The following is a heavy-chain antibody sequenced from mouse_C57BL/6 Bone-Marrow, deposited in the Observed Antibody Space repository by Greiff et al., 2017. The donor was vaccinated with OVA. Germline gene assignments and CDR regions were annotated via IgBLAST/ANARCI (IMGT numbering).Heavy chain of an antibody. CDR2: IWRGGST. CDR3: AKNSRMVTTHYYAMDY. Sequence: VQVVESGPGLVQPSQSLSITCTVSGFSLTSYGVHWVRQSPGKGLEWLGVIWRGGSTDYNAAFMSRLSITKDNSKSQVFFKMNSLQADDTAIYYCAKNSRMVTTHYYAMDYWGQGTSVTVSS. V-gene: IGHV2-5*01. D-gene: IGHD2-10*02. J-gene: IGHJ4*01. CDR1: GFSLTSYG.